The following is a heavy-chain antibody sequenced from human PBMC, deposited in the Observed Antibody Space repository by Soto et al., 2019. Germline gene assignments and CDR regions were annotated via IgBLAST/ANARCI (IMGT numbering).Heavy chain of an antibody. CDR1: GFTFSNYY. Sequence: GGSLRLSCGASGFTFSNYYMSWIRQAPGKGLEWVSYISSTGRTIYYADSVKGRFTVSRDNAQNSLSLKLNSLKVEDTAVYYCARSYSSGWEFDYWGQGTQVTVSS. V-gene: IGHV3-11*01. CDR3: ARSYSSGWEFDY. J-gene: IGHJ4*02. CDR2: ISSTGRTI. D-gene: IGHD6-19*01.